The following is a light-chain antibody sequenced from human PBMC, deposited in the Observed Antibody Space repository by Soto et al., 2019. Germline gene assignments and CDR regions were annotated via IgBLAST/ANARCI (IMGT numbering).Light chain of an antibody. V-gene: IGLV2-11*01. CDR1: SSDLGAYNY. Sequence: QSALTQPRSVSGSPGQSVTISCTGTSSDLGAYNYVSWYQHHPGKAPKLMIYDVTKRPSGVPDRFSGSKSGNTASLTISGLQAEDEADYSCCSCAGAYTWVFGGGTKLTVL. CDR3: CSCAGAYTWV. CDR2: DVT. J-gene: IGLJ2*01.